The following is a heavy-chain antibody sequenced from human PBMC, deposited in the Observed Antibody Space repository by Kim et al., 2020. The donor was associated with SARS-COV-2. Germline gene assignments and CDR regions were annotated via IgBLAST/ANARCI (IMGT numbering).Heavy chain of an antibody. CDR3: ARDEWELLPFDY. J-gene: IGHJ4*02. V-gene: IGHV3-21*01. D-gene: IGHD1-26*01. CDR1: GFTFSSYS. Sequence: GGSLRLSCAASGFTFSSYSMNWVRQAPGKGLEWVSSISSSSSYIYYADSVKGRFTISRDNAKNSLYLQMNSLRAEDTAVYYCARDEWELLPFDYWGQGTLGTVSS. CDR2: ISSSSSYI.